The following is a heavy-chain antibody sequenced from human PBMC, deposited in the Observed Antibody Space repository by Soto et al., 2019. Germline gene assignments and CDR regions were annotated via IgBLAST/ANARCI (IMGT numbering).Heavy chain of an antibody. CDR1: GFTFSSYG. D-gene: IGHD3-3*01. CDR3: AKDGGYYDFWSGRYYYGMDV. CDR2: ISYDGSNK. Sequence: GGSLRLSCAASGFTFSSYGMHWVRQAPGKGLEWVAVISYDGSNKYYADSVKGRFTISRDNSKNTLYLQMNSLRAEDTAVYYCAKDGGYYDFWSGRYYYGMDVWGQGTTVTVSS. J-gene: IGHJ6*02. V-gene: IGHV3-30*18.